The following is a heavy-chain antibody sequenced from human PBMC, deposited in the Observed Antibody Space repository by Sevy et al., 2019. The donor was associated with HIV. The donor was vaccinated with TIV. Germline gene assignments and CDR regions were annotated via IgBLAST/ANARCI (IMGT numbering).Heavy chain of an antibody. CDR1: GFTFGNYW. Sequence: GESLRLSCAASGFTFGNYWMHWVRQAPGKGLVWISRINNDGSNTNYADSVKGRFTTSRDNAKNTLYLQMNSLRAEDTAVYYCGREMISMVPGVPYAFDIWGQGTMVTVSS. V-gene: IGHV3-74*01. CDR3: GREMISMVPGVPYAFDI. D-gene: IGHD3-10*01. J-gene: IGHJ3*02. CDR2: INNDGSNT.